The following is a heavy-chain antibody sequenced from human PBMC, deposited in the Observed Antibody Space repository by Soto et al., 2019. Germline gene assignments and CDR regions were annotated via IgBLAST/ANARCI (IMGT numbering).Heavy chain of an antibody. CDR3: GAGLYFSDS. V-gene: IGHV3-30*03. CDR1: GFSFSNYG. J-gene: IGHJ4*02. Sequence: QVQLVESGGGVVQPGRSLGLSCTASGFSFSNYGMHWVRQAPGKGLEWVALISSDGNNKYYVDSVKGRFTISRDTSKNTLYLHINSLRTGDTVVYSCGAGLYFSDSWGQGALVTVSS. CDR2: ISSDGNNK. D-gene: IGHD3-16*01.